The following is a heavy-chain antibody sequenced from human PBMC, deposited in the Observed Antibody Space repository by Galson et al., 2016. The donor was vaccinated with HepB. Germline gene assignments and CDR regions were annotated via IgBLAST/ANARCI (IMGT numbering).Heavy chain of an antibody. D-gene: IGHD3-9*01. Sequence: ETLSLTCTVSGGSSGNFYWSWIRQRPGKGLEWIGYIYYNGHTNYNPSLKSRVTISLDTSKNQFSLKLTSVTAADTAVYYCATSLRYFDWDALDIWGQGTLVTVSS. V-gene: IGHV4-59*08. CDR3: ATSLRYFDWDALDI. CDR1: GGSSGNFY. J-gene: IGHJ3*02. CDR2: IYYNGHT.